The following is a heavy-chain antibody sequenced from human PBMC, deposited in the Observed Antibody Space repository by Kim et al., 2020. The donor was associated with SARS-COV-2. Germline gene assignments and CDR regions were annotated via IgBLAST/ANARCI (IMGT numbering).Heavy chain of an antibody. D-gene: IGHD3-10*01. CDR3: ARSGGVLLWFGELLARPLDY. Sequence: SVKVSCKASGGTFSSYAISWVRQAPGQGLEWMGGIIPIFGTANYAQKFQGRVTITADESTSTAYMELSSLRSEDTAVYYCARSGGVLLWFGELLARPLDYWGQGTLVTVSS. J-gene: IGHJ4*02. CDR1: GGTFSSYA. CDR2: IIPIFGTA. V-gene: IGHV1-69*13.